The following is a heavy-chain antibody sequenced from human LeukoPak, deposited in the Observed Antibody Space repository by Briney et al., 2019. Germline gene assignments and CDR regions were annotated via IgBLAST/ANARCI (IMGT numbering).Heavy chain of an antibody. Sequence: PGRSLRLSCAASGFTFSSYAMHWVRQAPGKGLEWVAVISYDGSNKYYADSVKGRFTISRDNSKNTLYLQMNSLRAEDTAVYYCARDAYTYYYGSGSHFDYWGQGNLVTVSS. CDR1: GFTFSSYA. CDR2: ISYDGSNK. V-gene: IGHV3-30*04. CDR3: ARDAYTYYYGSGSHFDY. J-gene: IGHJ4*02. D-gene: IGHD3-10*01.